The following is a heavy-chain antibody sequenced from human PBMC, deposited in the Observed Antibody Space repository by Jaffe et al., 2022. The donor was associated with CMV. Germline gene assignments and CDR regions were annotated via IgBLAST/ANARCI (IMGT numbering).Heavy chain of an antibody. V-gene: IGHV3-7*03. J-gene: IGHJ4*02. D-gene: IGHD2-8*01. CDR1: GFTFSSYW. Sequence: EVQLVESGGGLVQPGGSLRLSCAASGFTFSSYWMSWVRQAPGKGLEWVANIKQDGSEKYYVDSVKGRFTISRDNAKNSLYLQMNSLRAEDTAVYYCARGYCTNGVCPYRYTSYYFDYWGQGTLVTVSS. CDR2: IKQDGSEK. CDR3: ARGYCTNGVCPYRYTSYYFDY.